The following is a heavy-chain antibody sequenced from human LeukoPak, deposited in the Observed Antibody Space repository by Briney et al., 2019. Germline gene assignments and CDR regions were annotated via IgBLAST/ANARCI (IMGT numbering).Heavy chain of an antibody. CDR1: GGSTSSYY. CDR3: ARESYNWNDGWFDP. D-gene: IGHD1-20*01. CDR2: IYYSGST. Sequence: SETLSLTCTVSGGSTSSYYWSWIRQPPGKRLEWIGYIYYSGSTNYNPSLKSRVTISVDTSKNQFSLKLSSVTAADTAVYYCARESYNWNDGWFDPWGQGTLVTVSS. V-gene: IGHV4-59*01. J-gene: IGHJ5*02.